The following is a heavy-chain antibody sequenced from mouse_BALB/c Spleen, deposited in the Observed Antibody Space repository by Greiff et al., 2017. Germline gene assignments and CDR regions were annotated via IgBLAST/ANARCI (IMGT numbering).Heavy chain of an antibody. CDR2: INPNNGGT. D-gene: IGHD2-3*01. CDR3: ARGPDGYYAMDY. CDR1: GYTFTDYN. J-gene: IGHJ4*01. V-gene: IGHV1-18*01. Sequence: VQLKESGPELVKPGASVKIPCKASGYTFTDYNMDWVKQSHGKSLEWIGDINPNNGGTIYNQKFKGKATLTVDKSSSTAYMELRSLTSEDTAVYYCARGPDGYYAMDYWGQGTSVTVSS.